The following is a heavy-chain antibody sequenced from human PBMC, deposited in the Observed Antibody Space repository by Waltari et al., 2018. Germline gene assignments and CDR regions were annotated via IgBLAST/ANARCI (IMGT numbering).Heavy chain of an antibody. Sequence: QVQLQQWGAGLLKPSETLSLTCAVYGGSFSGYYWSWIRQPPGKGLEWIGAFNHSGRTNYNPSLKSRGTISVDTSKNQFSLKLSSVTAADTAVYYCARGYLEPFDYWGQGTLVTVSS. CDR3: ARGYLEPFDY. CDR1: GGSFSGYY. V-gene: IGHV4-34*01. J-gene: IGHJ4*02. D-gene: IGHD1-1*01. CDR2: FNHSGRT.